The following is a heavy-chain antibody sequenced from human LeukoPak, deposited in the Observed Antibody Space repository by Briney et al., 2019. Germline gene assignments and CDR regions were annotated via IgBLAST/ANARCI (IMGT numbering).Heavy chain of an antibody. CDR1: GYIITSND. D-gene: IGHD1-26*01. J-gene: IGHJ4*02. Sequence: ASVKVSCKASGYIITSNDINWVRQATGQGPEWMGWMNPNSGNTGYAQKFQGRVTLTRNTSISTAYMELSGLRSEDTAVYYCATGDGSGSLYFDYWGQGTLVTVSS. CDR3: ATGDGSGSLYFDY. V-gene: IGHV1-8*01. CDR2: MNPNSGNT.